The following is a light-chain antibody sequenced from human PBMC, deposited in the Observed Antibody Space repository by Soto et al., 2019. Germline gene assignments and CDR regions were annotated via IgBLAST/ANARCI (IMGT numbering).Light chain of an antibody. CDR2: WAS. Sequence: DIVMTQSPDSLAVSLGERATINCKSSQSVLYSSNNKSYLAWYQQKPGQPPKLLIYWASTRESGVPNRFSGSGSGTDFTLTISSLQAEDVAVYYCQHYYTTSWTFVQGTQVEI. CDR3: QHYYTTSWT. CDR1: QSVLYSSNNKSY. J-gene: IGKJ1*01. V-gene: IGKV4-1*01.